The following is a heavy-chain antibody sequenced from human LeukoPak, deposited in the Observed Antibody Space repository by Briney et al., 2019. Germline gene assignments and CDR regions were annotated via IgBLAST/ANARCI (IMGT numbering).Heavy chain of an antibody. J-gene: IGHJ4*02. CDR3: ARNYDYGDYVLDY. Sequence: SETLSLTCTVSGGSISSYYWSWIRQPPGKGLEWIGSIYHSGSTYYNPSLKSRVTISVDTSKNQFSLKLSSVTAADTAVYYCARNYDYGDYVLDYWGQGTLVTVSS. CDR2: IYHSGST. D-gene: IGHD4-17*01. V-gene: IGHV4-59*08. CDR1: GGSISSYY.